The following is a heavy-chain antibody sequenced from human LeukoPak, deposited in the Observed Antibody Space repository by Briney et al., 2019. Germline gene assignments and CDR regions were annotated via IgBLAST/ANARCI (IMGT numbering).Heavy chain of an antibody. J-gene: IGHJ4*02. V-gene: IGHV1-18*04. Sequence: SVKVSCKASGYTFTGYYMHWVRQAPGQGLEWMAWINTYIGNTHYAQKLQGRVTMTTDTSTSTAYMELRSLRSDDTAVYYCARVLGSGWYWAYWGQGTLVTVSS. D-gene: IGHD6-19*01. CDR1: GYTFTGYY. CDR2: INTYIGNT. CDR3: ARVLGSGWYWAY.